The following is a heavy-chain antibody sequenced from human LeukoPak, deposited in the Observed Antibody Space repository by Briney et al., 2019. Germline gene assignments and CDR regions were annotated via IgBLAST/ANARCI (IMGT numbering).Heavy chain of an antibody. V-gene: IGHV3-30-3*01. CDR1: GFTFSGYA. D-gene: IGHD4-17*01. Sequence: GGSLRLSCAASGFTFSGYAMHWVRQAPGKGLEWVAVISYDGSNKYYADSVKGRFTISRDNSKNTLYLQMNSLRAEDTAVYYCARDFTYGDYVVAWGWGQGTLVTVSS. CDR3: ARDFTYGDYVVAWG. CDR2: ISYDGSNK. J-gene: IGHJ4*02.